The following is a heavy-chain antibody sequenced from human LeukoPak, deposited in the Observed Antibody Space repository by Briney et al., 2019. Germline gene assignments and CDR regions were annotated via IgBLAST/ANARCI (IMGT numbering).Heavy chain of an antibody. J-gene: IGHJ3*02. CDR3: ASVPWDIVVVPAAIDAFDI. CDR1: GYSFTSYW. V-gene: IGHV5-51*01. CDR2: IYPGDSDT. Sequence: GESLKISCKGSGYSFTSYWIGWVRQMPGKGLEWMGIIYPGDSDTRYSPSFQGQVTISADKSISTAYLQWSSLRSEDTAVYYCASVPWDIVVVPAAIDAFDIWGQGTMVTVSS. D-gene: IGHD2-2*01.